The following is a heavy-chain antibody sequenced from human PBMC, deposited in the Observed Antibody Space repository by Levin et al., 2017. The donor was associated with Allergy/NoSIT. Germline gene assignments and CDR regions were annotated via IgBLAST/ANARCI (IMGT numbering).Heavy chain of an antibody. CDR1: GGSISSSNW. V-gene: IGHV4-4*02. Sequence: SETLSLTCAVSGGSISSSNWWSWVRQPPGKGLEWIGEIYHSGSTNYNPSLKSRVTISVDKSKNQFSLKLSSVTAADTAVYYCARDSQYCSGGSCYSERHDAFDIWGQGTMVTVSS. CDR3: ARDSQYCSGGSCYSERHDAFDI. D-gene: IGHD2-15*01. CDR2: IYHSGST. J-gene: IGHJ3*02.